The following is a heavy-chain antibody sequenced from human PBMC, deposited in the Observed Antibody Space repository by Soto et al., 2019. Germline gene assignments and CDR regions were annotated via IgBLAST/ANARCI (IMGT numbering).Heavy chain of an antibody. Sequence: QVQLQESGPGLVKPSQTLSLTCTVSGGSISSGGYYWSWIRQHPGKGLEWIGYIYYSGSTYYNPSLKSRDTISVDTSKNQFSLKLSSVTAADTAVYYCARDNRAGTTDYFDYWGQGTLVTVSS. D-gene: IGHD1-7*01. V-gene: IGHV4-31*03. CDR3: ARDNRAGTTDYFDY. CDR2: IYYSGST. CDR1: GGSISSGGYY. J-gene: IGHJ4*02.